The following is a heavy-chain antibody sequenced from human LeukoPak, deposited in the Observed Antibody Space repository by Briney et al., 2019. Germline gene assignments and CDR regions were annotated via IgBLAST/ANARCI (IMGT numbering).Heavy chain of an antibody. CDR3: VRGIRDYYGLDY. V-gene: IGHV3-30-3*01. J-gene: IGHJ4*02. D-gene: IGHD3-22*01. CDR1: GFTFSSYA. Sequence: PGGSLRLSCAASGFTFSSYAMHWVRQAPGKGLEWVAVISYDGSNKYYADSVKGRFTISKDNSKNTLYLQMNSLRAEDTAVYYCVRGIRDYYGLDYWGQGTLVTVSS. CDR2: ISYDGSNK.